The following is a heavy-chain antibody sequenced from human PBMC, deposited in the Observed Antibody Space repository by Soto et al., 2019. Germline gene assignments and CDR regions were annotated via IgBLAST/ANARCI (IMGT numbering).Heavy chain of an antibody. D-gene: IGHD3-16*02. J-gene: IGHJ4*02. CDR3: ARDLSRDSYRNFDY. Sequence: ASVKLSCKASGYTFTSYAMHWVRQAPGQRLEWMGWINAGNGNTKYSQKFQGRVTITRDTSASTAYMELSSLRSEDTAVYYCARDLSRDSYRNFDYWGQGTLVTVSS. V-gene: IGHV1-3*01. CDR2: INAGNGNT. CDR1: GYTFTSYA.